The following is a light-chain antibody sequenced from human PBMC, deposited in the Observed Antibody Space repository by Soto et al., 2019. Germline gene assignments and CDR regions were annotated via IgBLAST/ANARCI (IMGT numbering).Light chain of an antibody. J-gene: IGKJ1*01. V-gene: IGKV3-20*01. CDR1: QSVTTSY. CDR3: QHCGSSPR. Sequence: EIVLTQSPGTLSLSPGERATLSCRASQSVTTSYLAWYQQKPGQAPRLLIYGASSRAAGVPDRFSGSGSGTDFTLTISRLEPEDFAVYYCQHCGSSPRFGQGTKVDIK. CDR2: GAS.